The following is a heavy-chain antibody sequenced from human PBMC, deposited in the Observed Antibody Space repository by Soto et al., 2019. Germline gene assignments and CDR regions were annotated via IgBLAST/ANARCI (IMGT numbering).Heavy chain of an antibody. V-gene: IGHV3-33*01. D-gene: IGHD5-18*01. CDR2: IWYDGSNK. CDR3: ARYTWIQLWSYGMDV. CDR1: GFTFSSYG. J-gene: IGHJ6*02. Sequence: QVQLVESGGGVVQPGRSLRLSCAASGFTFSSYGMHWVRQAPGKGLEWVAVIWYDGSNKYYADSVKGRFTISRDNSKNELYMQMNGLRAEDTAVYYCARYTWIQLWSYGMDVWGQGTTVTVSS.